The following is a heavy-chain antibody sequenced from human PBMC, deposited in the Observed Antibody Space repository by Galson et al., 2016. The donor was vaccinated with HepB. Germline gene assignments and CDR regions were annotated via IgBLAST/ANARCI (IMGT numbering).Heavy chain of an antibody. CDR1: GYTFRRNA. Sequence: SVKVSCKASGYTFRRNAISWVRQAPGQGLEWMGWISGNSGETQYSEQLQGRVTMTTDASTATAYMELRSLRSYDTAVYYCVKDKGHGLEVWGQGTPVTVSS. CDR3: VKDKGHGLEV. J-gene: IGHJ6*02. CDR2: ISGNSGET. V-gene: IGHV1-18*01.